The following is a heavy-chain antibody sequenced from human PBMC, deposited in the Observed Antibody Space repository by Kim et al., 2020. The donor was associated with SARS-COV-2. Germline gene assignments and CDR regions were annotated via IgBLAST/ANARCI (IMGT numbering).Heavy chain of an antibody. CDR2: ISSSSSTI. CDR1: GFSLSSYR. V-gene: IGHV3-48*01. J-gene: IGHJ6*02. CDR3: AAFGFDGMDV. D-gene: IGHD3-10*01. Sequence: GGSLRLSCAASGFSLSSYRINWVRQAPGKGPEWVSCISSSSSTIYYADSVKGRFTISRDIAKNSLFLQMNSLRAEDTAVYYCAAFGFDGMDVWGQGTTVT.